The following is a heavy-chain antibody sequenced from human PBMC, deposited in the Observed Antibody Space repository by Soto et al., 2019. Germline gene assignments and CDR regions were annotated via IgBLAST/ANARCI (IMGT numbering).Heavy chain of an antibody. D-gene: IGHD3-9*01. CDR1: GFTITNYA. V-gene: IGHV3-23*01. Sequence: EVQLLESGGDLVQPGGSLRLSCAGSGFTITNYAMTWVRQAPGKGLEWVALLSSDGGDTYYADSVKGRVTISRDTSKNTLYLQINSLRDEDTAVYYCATTIIRYFFDNWGQGTLVTVSS. CDR3: ATTIIRYFFDN. J-gene: IGHJ4*02. CDR2: LSSDGGDT.